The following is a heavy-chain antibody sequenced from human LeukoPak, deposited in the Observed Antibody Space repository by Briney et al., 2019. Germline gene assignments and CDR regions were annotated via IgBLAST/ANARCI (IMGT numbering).Heavy chain of an antibody. V-gene: IGHV1-18*01. CDR3: TRDHALWSNCFDY. D-gene: IGHD2/OR15-2a*01. J-gene: IGHJ4*02. Sequence: ASVKVSCKASGYSFTYYGITWVRQAPGQGLEWMGWISGRNGNTNYSQRLQGRVTMTTDTSTSTAYMELRSLTSDDTAVYYCTRDHALWSNCFDYWGQGTLVTVSS. CDR1: GYSFTYYG. CDR2: ISGRNGNT.